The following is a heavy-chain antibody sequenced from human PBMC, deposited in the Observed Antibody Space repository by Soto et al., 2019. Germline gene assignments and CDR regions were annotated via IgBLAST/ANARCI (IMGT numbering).Heavy chain of an antibody. Sequence: PGESLKISWQTSGYNFTKYWISWVRQMPGKGLEWMVKIDPRDSYSNYSPSFRGHVTISVDKSISTAYLQWNSLKASDTAMYYCARHRHAYAVDDYGMDVWGQGTTVTVSS. CDR1: GYNFTKYW. CDR2: IDPRDSYS. V-gene: IGHV5-10-1*01. D-gene: IGHD2-8*01. CDR3: ARHRHAYAVDDYGMDV. J-gene: IGHJ6*02.